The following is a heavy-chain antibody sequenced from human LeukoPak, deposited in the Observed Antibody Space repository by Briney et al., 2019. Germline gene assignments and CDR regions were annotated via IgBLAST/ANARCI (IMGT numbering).Heavy chain of an antibody. V-gene: IGHV3-53*01. J-gene: IGHJ4*02. CDR3: ARIRGDYGDYDKYYFDY. Sequence: GGSLRLSWAASGFTVSSNYMSWVRQAPGKGLEWVSVIYSGGSTYYADSVKGRFTISRDNSKNTLYLQMNSLRAEDTAVYYCARIRGDYGDYDKYYFDYWGQGTLVTVSS. CDR1: GFTVSSNY. D-gene: IGHD4-17*01. CDR2: IYSGGST.